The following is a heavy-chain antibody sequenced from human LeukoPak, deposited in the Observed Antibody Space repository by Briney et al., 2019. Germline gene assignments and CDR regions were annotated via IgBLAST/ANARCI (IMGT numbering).Heavy chain of an antibody. J-gene: IGHJ3*02. D-gene: IGHD3-10*01. V-gene: IGHV1-18*01. CDR1: GYTFTSYG. CDR3: ARNRLRFGELTDAFDI. CDR2: ISAYNGNT. Sequence: ASVKVSCKASGYTFTSYGISWVRQAPGQGLEWMGWISAYNGNTNYAQKLQGRVTMTTDTSTSTAYMELRSLRSDDTAMYYCARNRLRFGELTDAFDIWGQGTVVIVSS.